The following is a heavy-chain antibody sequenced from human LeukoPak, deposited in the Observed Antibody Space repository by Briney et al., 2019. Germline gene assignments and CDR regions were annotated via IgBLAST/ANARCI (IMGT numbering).Heavy chain of an antibody. J-gene: IGHJ4*02. CDR1: GFSFSTYA. CDR2: IRGGGEV. V-gene: IGHV3-23*01. CDR3: VKANWISNADAVW. D-gene: IGHD1-1*01. Sequence: GGSLRLSCAATGFSFSTYAMSWVRRAPARGLEWVSSIRGGGEVFYADSVKGRFTLSRDSSRNTVYLQLNNLRVEDTAIYYCVKANWISNADAVWWGQGTLVTVSS.